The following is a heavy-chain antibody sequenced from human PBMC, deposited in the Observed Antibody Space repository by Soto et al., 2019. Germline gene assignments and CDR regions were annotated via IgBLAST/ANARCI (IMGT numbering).Heavy chain of an antibody. CDR1: GFTFSSSA. V-gene: IGHV3-23*01. CDR2: VSENGGSRGGT. Sequence: EVQLLESGGGLVQPGGSLRLSCTASGFTFSSSAMNWVRQAPGQGLEWVASVSENGGSRGGTYYADSVKDRFTISRDNSQNTLYLQMDSLRGADTAVYYCASAKAVVIAALGIWGQGTMVTVSS. CDR3: ASAKAVVIAALGI. J-gene: IGHJ3*02. D-gene: IGHD2-21*01.